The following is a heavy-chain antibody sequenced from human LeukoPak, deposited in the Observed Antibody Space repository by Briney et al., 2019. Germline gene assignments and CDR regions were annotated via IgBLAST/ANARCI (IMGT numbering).Heavy chain of an antibody. J-gene: IGHJ4*02. CDR2: ISYSGGT. V-gene: IGHV4-59*12. D-gene: IGHD5-18*01. Sequence: PSETLSLTCTVSGGSISSYYWSWIRQPPGKGLEWIGYISYSGGTNYNPSLKSRVTISVDKSKNQLSLKLNFVTAADTAVYYCARDRGGYTYSHDYWGQGTLVTVSS. CDR3: ARDRGGYTYSHDY. CDR1: GGSISSYY.